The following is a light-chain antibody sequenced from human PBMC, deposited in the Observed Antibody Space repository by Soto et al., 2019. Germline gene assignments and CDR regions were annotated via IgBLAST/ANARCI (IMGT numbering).Light chain of an antibody. CDR2: DAS. CDR3: QQYNSYSGT. Sequence: DIQMTQSPSTLSASVGDRVTITCRASQSISSWLAWYQQKPGKATKLLIYDASSLESGVPSRFSGSGSGTEFTLTISSLQPDDFATYYCQQYNSYSGTFGQGTKVDI. V-gene: IGKV1-5*01. J-gene: IGKJ1*01. CDR1: QSISSW.